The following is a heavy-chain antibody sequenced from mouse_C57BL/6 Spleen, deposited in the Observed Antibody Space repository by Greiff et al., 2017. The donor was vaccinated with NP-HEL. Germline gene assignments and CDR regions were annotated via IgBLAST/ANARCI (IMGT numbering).Heavy chain of an antibody. Sequence: EVQRVESGGGLVKPGGSLKLSCAASGFTFSSYAMSWVRQTPEKRLEWVATISDGGSYTYYPDNVKGRFTISRDNAKNNLYLQMSHLKSEDTAMYYCARDDYGVAYWGQGTLVTVSA. CDR3: ARDDYGVAY. J-gene: IGHJ3*01. D-gene: IGHD2-4*01. CDR1: GFTFSSYA. V-gene: IGHV5-4*01. CDR2: ISDGGSYT.